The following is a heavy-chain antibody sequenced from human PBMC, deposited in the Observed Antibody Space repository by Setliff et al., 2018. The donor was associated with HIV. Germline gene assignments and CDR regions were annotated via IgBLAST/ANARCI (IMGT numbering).Heavy chain of an antibody. CDR2: IHPNTGST. Sequence: ASVKVSCKTSGYTFTAYYIHWVRQAPGHGLELMGRIHPNTGSTNYLQEFQGRVTITRDTSMSTVYMALTGLTSDDTAVYYCAKQGYSDSLYAFDVWGQGTMVTV. D-gene: IGHD1-26*01. J-gene: IGHJ3*01. CDR3: AKQGYSDSLYAFDV. CDR1: GYTFTAYY. V-gene: IGHV1-2*06.